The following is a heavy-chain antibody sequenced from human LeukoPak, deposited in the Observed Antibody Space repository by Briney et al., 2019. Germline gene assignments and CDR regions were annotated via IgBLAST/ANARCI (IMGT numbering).Heavy chain of an antibody. V-gene: IGHV3-30-3*02. CDR2: ISYDGSDK. CDR3: AKLPRYFDWFVDDY. Sequence: HPGGSLRLSCAVSGFTFSTYAMHWVRQAPGKGLEWVAVISYDGSDKYYADSVKGRSTISRDNSKNTLYLQMNSLRAEDTAVYYCAKLPRYFDWFVDDYWGQGTLVTVSS. CDR1: GFTFSTYA. D-gene: IGHD3-9*01. J-gene: IGHJ4*02.